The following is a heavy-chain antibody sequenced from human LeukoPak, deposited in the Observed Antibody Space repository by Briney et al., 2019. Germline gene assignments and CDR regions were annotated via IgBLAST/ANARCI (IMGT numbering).Heavy chain of an antibody. CDR3: ARVRGDCGGDCYGVDLDF. CDR2: IDWNGATT. Sequence: TGGSLRLSCVASGFTFGDYAMNWVRQVPGKGLEWVSGIDWNGATTDYADSVKGRFTISRDNAKKSLHLQMNSLTVDDTAFYHCARVRGDCGGDCYGVDLDFWGQGTLVTVSS. CDR1: GFTFGDYA. V-gene: IGHV3-20*01. D-gene: IGHD2-21*02. J-gene: IGHJ4*02.